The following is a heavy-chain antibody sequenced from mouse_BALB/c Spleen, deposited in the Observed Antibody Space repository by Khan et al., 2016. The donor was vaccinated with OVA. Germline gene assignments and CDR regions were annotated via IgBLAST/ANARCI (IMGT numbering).Heavy chain of an antibody. CDR3: ARSTTVVARAMDY. CDR1: GFTFSTFG. D-gene: IGHD1-1*01. Sequence: EVQLVESGGGLVQPGGSRKLSCAASGFTFSTFGMHWVRQAPEKGLEWVAYISSGSRTIFYADTVKGRFTISRDNTKNTLFLHMTSLSAEDTAMYYCARSTTVVARAMDYWGQGTSVTVSS. CDR2: ISSGSRTI. V-gene: IGHV5-17*02. J-gene: IGHJ4*01.